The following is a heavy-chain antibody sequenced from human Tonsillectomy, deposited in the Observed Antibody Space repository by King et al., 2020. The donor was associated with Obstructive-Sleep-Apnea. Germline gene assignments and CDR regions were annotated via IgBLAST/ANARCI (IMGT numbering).Heavy chain of an antibody. CDR1: GFTFDDYG. D-gene: IGHD3-22*01. CDR2: INWNGGST. J-gene: IGHJ4*02. Sequence: VQLVESGGGVVRPGGSLRLSCAASGFTFDDYGMSWVRQAPGKGLEWVSGINWNGGSTGYADSVKGRFTTTRDNAKNSLYLQMNSLRAEDTALYHCARGPYYYDSSGYYLEYYFDYWGQGTLVTVSS. CDR3: ARGPYYYDSSGYYLEYYFDY. V-gene: IGHV3-20*01.